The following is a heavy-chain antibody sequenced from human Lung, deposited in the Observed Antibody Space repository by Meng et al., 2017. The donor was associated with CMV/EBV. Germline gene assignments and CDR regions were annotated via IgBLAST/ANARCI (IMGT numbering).Heavy chain of an antibody. J-gene: IGHJ4*02. CDR3: AREAATVSYR. CDR2: ISSSGRTA. Sequence: GESXKISCTVSGFTFSDYYMNWIRQAPGKGLQWVSYISSSGRTAHYADAVKGRFTISRDNDKNSLFLQMNSLSAEDTAVYYCAREAATVSYRWGQGTLVTVSS. V-gene: IGHV3-11*01. D-gene: IGHD3-9*01. CDR1: GFTFSDYY.